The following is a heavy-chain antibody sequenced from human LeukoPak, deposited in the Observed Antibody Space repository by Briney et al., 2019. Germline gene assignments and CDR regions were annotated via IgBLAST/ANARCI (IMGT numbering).Heavy chain of an antibody. V-gene: IGHV4-38-2*02. D-gene: IGHD6-6*01. CDR1: GYSISSGYY. J-gene: IGHJ4*02. CDR3: ARDRSVGVLPAPPFDF. CDR2: IYHSGST. Sequence: SETLSLTCTVSGYSISSGYYWGWIRQPPGKGLEWIGSIYHSGSTYYNPSLKSRVTISVDTSKNQFSLTLTSVTAADTAVYYCARDRSVGVLPAPPFDFWGQGTLVTVSS.